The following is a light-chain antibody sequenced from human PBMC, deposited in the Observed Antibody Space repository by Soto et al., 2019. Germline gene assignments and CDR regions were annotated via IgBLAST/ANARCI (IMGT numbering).Light chain of an antibody. J-gene: IGKJ4*02. V-gene: IGKV3-11*01. CDR2: DAS. CDR3: QQRSHWHT. CDR1: HSVSSY. Sequence: EIVLTQSRATGSLSPGERATLSCRASHSVSSYLAWYQQQPGQAHRLLLSDASNRATVPTTRFSGSASGTVITPTISSLATEDFAVYYCQQRSHWHTFGEGTKVDIK.